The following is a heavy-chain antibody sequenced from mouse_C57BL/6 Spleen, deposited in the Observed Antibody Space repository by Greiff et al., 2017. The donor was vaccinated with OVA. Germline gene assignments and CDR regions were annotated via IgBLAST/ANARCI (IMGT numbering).Heavy chain of an antibody. J-gene: IGHJ4*01. Sequence: QVQLQQPGAELVKPGASVKLSCKASGYTFTSYWMHWVKQRPGQGLEWIGMIHPNSGSTNYNEKFKSKATLTVDKSSSTAYMQLSSLTSEASAVYYCARSLTTPMDYWGQGTSVTVSS. D-gene: IGHD1-1*01. CDR3: ARSLTTPMDY. CDR1: GYTFTSYW. V-gene: IGHV1-64*01. CDR2: IHPNSGST.